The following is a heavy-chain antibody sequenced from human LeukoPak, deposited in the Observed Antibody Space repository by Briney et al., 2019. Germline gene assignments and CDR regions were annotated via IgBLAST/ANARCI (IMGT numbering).Heavy chain of an antibody. CDR1: GGSISSRSYY. CDR3: ARGDYDTSGYYYYYYGMDV. CDR2: IHHSGST. V-gene: IGHV4-39*01. Sequence: SETLSLTCTVSGGSISSRSYYWGWIRQPPGKGLEWIGSIHHSGSTYYNPSLKSRVTISVDTSKNQFSLKLSSVTAADTAVYYCARGDYDTSGYYYYYYGMDVWGQGTTVTVSS. J-gene: IGHJ6*02. D-gene: IGHD3-22*01.